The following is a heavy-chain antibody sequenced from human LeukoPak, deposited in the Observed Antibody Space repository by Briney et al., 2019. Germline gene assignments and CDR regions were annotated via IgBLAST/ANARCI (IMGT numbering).Heavy chain of an antibody. CDR3: ARSGYFPDWYFDL. Sequence: SDTLSLTCTVSGGSISSYYWSWLRQPPAKGLEGIGYIYYSGCTNYNPSLNSRVTISVDTSKNQFSLKLSSVTAADTGVYYCARSGYFPDWYFDLWGRGILVTVSS. J-gene: IGHJ2*01. CDR1: GGSISSYY. V-gene: IGHV4-59*08. CDR2: IYYSGCT. D-gene: IGHD3-22*01.